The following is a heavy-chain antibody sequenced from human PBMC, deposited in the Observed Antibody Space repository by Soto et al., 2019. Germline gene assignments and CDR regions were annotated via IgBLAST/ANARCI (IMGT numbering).Heavy chain of an antibody. CDR2: ISYDGSNK. D-gene: IGHD6-19*01. J-gene: IGHJ4*02. Sequence: QVQLVESGGGVVQPGRSLRLSCAASGFTFSSYGTHWVRQAPGKGLEWVAVISYDGSNKYYADSVKGRFTISRDNSKNTLYLQMNSLRAEDTAVYYCAKRLSGWHFDYWGQGTLVTVSS. CDR1: GFTFSSYG. CDR3: AKRLSGWHFDY. V-gene: IGHV3-30*18.